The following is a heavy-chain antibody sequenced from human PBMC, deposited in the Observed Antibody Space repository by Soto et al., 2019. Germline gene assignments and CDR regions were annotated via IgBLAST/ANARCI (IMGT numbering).Heavy chain of an antibody. D-gene: IGHD2-2*01. CDR2: ISGSGGST. CDR1: GFTFSSYA. V-gene: IGHV3-23*01. J-gene: IGHJ6*02. Sequence: PGGSLRLSCAASGFTFSSYAMSWVRQAPGKWLEWVSAISGSGGSTYYADSVKGRFTISRDNSKNTLYLQMNSLRAEDTAVYYCAKSTLDPTPASDYYYYGMDVWGQGTTVTVSS. CDR3: AKSTLDPTPASDYYYYGMDV.